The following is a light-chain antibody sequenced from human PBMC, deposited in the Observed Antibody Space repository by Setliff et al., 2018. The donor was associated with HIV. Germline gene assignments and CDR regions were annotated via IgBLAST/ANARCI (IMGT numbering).Light chain of an antibody. Sequence: QSVLTQPPSASGSPEQSVTISCTGTSSDVCTYDYVSWYQQHPGKAPKLMMSEVTKRPSGVPDRFSGSKSGNTASLTVSGLQVEDEADYYCSSYAGSNNWVFGGGTKVTVL. CDR3: SSYAGSNNWV. CDR1: SSDVCTYDY. CDR2: EVT. J-gene: IGLJ3*02. V-gene: IGLV2-8*01.